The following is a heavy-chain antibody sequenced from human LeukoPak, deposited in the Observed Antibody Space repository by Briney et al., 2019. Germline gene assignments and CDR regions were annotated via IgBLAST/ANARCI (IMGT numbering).Heavy chain of an antibody. CDR1: GGSISSGGYY. CDR3: ARVRGYYGSGSYYNNDY. V-gene: IGHV4-31*03. CDR2: IYYSGST. J-gene: IGHJ4*02. D-gene: IGHD3-10*01. Sequence: SETLSLTCTVSGGSISSGGYYWSWIRQHPGKGLEWIGYIYYSGSTYYNPSLKSRVTISVDTSKNQFSLKLGSVTAADTAVYYCARVRGYYGSGSYYNNDYWGQGTLVTVSS.